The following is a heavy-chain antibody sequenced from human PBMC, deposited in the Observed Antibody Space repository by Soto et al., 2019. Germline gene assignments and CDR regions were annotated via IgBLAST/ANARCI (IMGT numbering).Heavy chain of an antibody. D-gene: IGHD3-22*01. CDR2: ISINSGNT. CDR1: GDTFASYG. J-gene: IGHJ6*02. V-gene: IGHV1-18*01. Sequence: ASVKVSCKTSGDTFASYGINLVRQAPGQGLEWMGWISINSGNTNYAQNFQGRVTMTADTSTDTAYMELSSLRSEDTAVYYCATDPKPAVITARHAYYYYGMDVWGQGTTVTLSS. CDR3: ATDPKPAVITARHAYYYYGMDV.